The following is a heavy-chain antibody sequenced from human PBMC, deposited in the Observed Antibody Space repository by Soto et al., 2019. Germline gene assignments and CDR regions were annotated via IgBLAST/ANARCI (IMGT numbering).Heavy chain of an antibody. Sequence: GGSLRLSCAGSGFPFSSYCMSWVRHSPDKGPEWVSAIGFSGDSTNYADPVKGRFTISRDNSKNTLYLQMNSLRAEDTAVYYCARKLSSASFYLDYWGQGTPVTVSS. CDR1: GFPFSSYC. CDR3: ARKLSSASFYLDY. J-gene: IGHJ4*02. D-gene: IGHD6-25*01. V-gene: IGHV3-23*01. CDR2: IGFSGDST.